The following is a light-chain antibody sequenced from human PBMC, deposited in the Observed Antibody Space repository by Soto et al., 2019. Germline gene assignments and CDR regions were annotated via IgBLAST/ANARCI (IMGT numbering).Light chain of an antibody. CDR1: SSDVGGYNY. V-gene: IGLV2-14*01. CDR2: EVT. CDR3: SSYTSTNHVV. Sequence: QSALTQPASVSGSPGQSITISCTGTSSDVGGYNYVSWYQQHPGKAPKLVIYEVTKRPSGVSNRSSGSKSGNTASLTISGLQAEDETDYYCSSYTSTNHVVFGGGTKLTVL. J-gene: IGLJ2*01.